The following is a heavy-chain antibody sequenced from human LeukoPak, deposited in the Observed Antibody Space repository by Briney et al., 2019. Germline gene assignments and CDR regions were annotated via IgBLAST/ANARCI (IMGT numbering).Heavy chain of an antibody. J-gene: IGHJ4*02. CDR1: GFTFSSYG. Sequence: GGSLRLSCAAYGFTFSSYGMHWVRQAPGKGLEWVAFIRYDGSNKYYADSVKGRFTISRDNSKNTLYLQTNSLRAEDTAVYYCAKDLSDDFWSGYYFDYWGQGTLVTVSS. D-gene: IGHD3-3*01. V-gene: IGHV3-30*02. CDR3: AKDLSDDFWSGYYFDY. CDR2: IRYDGSNK.